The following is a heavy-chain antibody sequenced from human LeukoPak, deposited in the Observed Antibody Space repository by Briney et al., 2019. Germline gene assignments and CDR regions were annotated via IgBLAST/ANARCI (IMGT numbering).Heavy chain of an antibody. CDR1: GFTFDDYA. Sequence: PGRSLRLSCAASGFTFDDYAMHWVRQAPGKGLEWVSGISWNSGSTGYADSVKGRFTISRDNAKNSLYLQMNNLRAEDTAVYYCARESWQQLVGDYYYYYMDVWGKGTTVTVSS. D-gene: IGHD6-13*01. J-gene: IGHJ6*03. V-gene: IGHV3-9*01. CDR2: ISWNSGST. CDR3: ARESWQQLVGDYYYYYMDV.